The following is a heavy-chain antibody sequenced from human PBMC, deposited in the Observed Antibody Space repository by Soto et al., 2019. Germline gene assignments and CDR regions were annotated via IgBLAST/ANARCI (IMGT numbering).Heavy chain of an antibody. Sequence: QVQLVQSGAEVKKPGSSVKVSCKASGGTFSSYTISWVRQAPGQGLEWMGRIIPILGIANYAQKFQGRVTITADKSTSTAYMELSSLRSEDTAVYYCARDYSGYSYGYYYYYYGMDVWGQGTTVTVSS. V-gene: IGHV1-69*08. D-gene: IGHD5-18*01. CDR3: ARDYSGYSYGYYYYYYGMDV. CDR2: IIPILGIA. CDR1: GGTFSSYT. J-gene: IGHJ6*02.